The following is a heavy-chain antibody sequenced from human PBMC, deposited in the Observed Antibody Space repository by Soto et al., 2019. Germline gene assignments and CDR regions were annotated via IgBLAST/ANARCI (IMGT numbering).Heavy chain of an antibody. J-gene: IGHJ4*02. CDR3: TTEVRTVTTRFPDDY. D-gene: IGHD4-4*01. CDR2: IKSKTDGGTT. CDR1: GFTFSNAW. Sequence: EVQLVESGGGLVKPGGSLRLSCAASGFTFSNAWISWVRQAPGKGLEWVGRIKSKTDGGTTDYAAPVKGRFTISRDDSKNTLYLQMNSLKTEDTAVYYCTTEVRTVTTRFPDDYWGQGTLVTVSS. V-gene: IGHV3-15*01.